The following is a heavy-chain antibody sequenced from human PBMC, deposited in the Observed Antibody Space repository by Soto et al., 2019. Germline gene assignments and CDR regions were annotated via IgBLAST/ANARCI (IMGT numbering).Heavy chain of an antibody. D-gene: IGHD2-15*01. Sequence: SVKVSCKASGYPFTYYPIHWVRQAPGQRLEWMGWINIGNGNTASSQKFQDRVTITRETSASTAYMELTSLRSEDTAVYYCAREPLCGGRCYDNYFHPCGQDTLVTVAS. CDR3: AREPLCGGRCYDNYFHP. J-gene: IGHJ1*01. V-gene: IGHV1-3*04. CDR2: INIGNGNT. CDR1: GYPFTYYP.